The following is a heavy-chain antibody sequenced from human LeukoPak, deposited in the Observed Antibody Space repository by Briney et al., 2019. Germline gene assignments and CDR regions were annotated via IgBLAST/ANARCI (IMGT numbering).Heavy chain of an antibody. J-gene: IGHJ3*02. CDR1: GYTFTSYY. V-gene: IGHV1-46*01. CDR3: ARGGDCGGDCPYAFDI. Sequence: GASVKVSCKASGYTFTSYYMHWVRQAPGQGLEWMGIINPSGGSTSYAQKFQGRVTMTRDTSTSTVYMELSSLRSEDTAVYYCARGGDCGGDCPYAFDIWGQGTMVTVSS. CDR2: INPSGGST. D-gene: IGHD2-21*02.